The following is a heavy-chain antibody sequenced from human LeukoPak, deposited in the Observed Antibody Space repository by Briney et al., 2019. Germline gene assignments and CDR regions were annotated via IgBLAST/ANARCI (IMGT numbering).Heavy chain of an antibody. CDR3: ARDLGGYPFFMDV. Sequence: SETLSLTCSVSGGSLRSDRHNWAWVRQSADKGLEHIGSVDQTGSPYYNPPLKSRVTISVDTSNKQFSLNLTPVTAADTAVYYCARDLGGYPFFMDVWGKGITVTVSS. J-gene: IGHJ6*03. CDR2: VDQTGSP. D-gene: IGHD2-15*01. V-gene: IGHV4-39*07. CDR1: GGSLRSDRHN.